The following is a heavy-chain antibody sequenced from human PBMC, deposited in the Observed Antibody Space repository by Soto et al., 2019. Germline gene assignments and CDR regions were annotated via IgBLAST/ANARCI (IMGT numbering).Heavy chain of an antibody. J-gene: IGHJ6*02. CDR2: IIPIFGTA. CDR3: ARAASGDYYYYYGMDV. CDR1: GGTFSSYA. V-gene: IGHV1-69*13. D-gene: IGHD3-10*01. Sequence: SVEVACRASGGTFSSYAISWVRQAPGQGLEWMGGIIPIFGTANYAQKFQGRVTITADESTSTAYMELSSLRSEDTAVYYCARAASGDYYYYYGMDVWGQGTTVTVSS.